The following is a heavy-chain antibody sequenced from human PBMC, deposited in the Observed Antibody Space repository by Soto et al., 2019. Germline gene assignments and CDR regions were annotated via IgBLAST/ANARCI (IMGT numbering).Heavy chain of an antibody. D-gene: IGHD1-1*01. CDR2: ISKTASTV. CDR3: PRPNGNPGGGVLNL. V-gene: IGHV3-11*01. CDR1: GFTFGDFY. J-gene: IGHJ4*02. Sequence: QAQLVESGGDLVKPGGSLRLSCAASGFTFGDFYMTWIRQAPGMGLEWISYISKTASTVYYADSVKGRFSISRDNAKNSLYLKLATLRFRDTAAYYCPRPNGNPGGGVLNLWGRGTLVIVSS.